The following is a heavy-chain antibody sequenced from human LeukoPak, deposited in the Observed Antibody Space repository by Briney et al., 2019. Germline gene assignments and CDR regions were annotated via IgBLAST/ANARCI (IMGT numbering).Heavy chain of an antibody. V-gene: IGHV3-30*02. CDR3: AKDSEYTMVRGVFDY. D-gene: IGHD3-10*01. Sequence: GGSLRLSCAASGFTFSSYGMHWVRQAPGKGLEWVAFIRYDGSNKYYADSVKGRFTISRDNSKNTLYLQMNSLRAEDTAVCYCAKDSEYTMVRGVFDYWGQGTLVTVSS. CDR2: IRYDGSNK. J-gene: IGHJ4*02. CDR1: GFTFSSYG.